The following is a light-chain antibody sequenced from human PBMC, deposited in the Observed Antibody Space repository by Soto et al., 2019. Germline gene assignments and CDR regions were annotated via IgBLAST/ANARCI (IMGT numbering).Light chain of an antibody. CDR3: TSYTSSTYLFV. Sequence: QSALTQPASVSGSPGQSITISCPGTSSDVGGYDYVSWYQQRPGKVPKLLIYEVTNRPSGVSDRFSGSKSGNTASLTIFGLQAEDEADYYCTSYTSSTYLFVFGTGTKVTVL. J-gene: IGLJ1*01. CDR1: SSDVGGYDY. V-gene: IGLV2-14*01. CDR2: EVT.